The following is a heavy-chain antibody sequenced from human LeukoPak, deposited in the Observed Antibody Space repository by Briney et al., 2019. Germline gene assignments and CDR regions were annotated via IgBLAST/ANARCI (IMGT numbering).Heavy chain of an antibody. CDR2: IKQDGSEK. CDR1: GFTFSSYA. J-gene: IGHJ4*02. V-gene: IGHV3-7*03. Sequence: GRSLRLSCAASGFTFSSYAMHWVRQAPGKGLEWVANIKQDGSEKYYVDSVKGRFTISRDNAKNSLYLQMNSLRAEDTAVYYCARDFEQWLQDYWGQGTLVTVSS. D-gene: IGHD6-19*01. CDR3: ARDFEQWLQDY.